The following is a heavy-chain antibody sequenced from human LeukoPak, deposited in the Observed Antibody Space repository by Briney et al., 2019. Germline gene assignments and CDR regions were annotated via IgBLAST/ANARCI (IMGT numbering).Heavy chain of an antibody. J-gene: IGHJ4*02. CDR1: GGSISSSSYY. D-gene: IGHD5-18*01. Sequence: SETLSLTCTVSGGSISSSSYYWGWIRQPPGKGLEWIGTIYYNGITYYNPSLKSRVTISVDTSKNQFSLKLSSVTAADTAVYYCAREDTANDYWGQGTLVTVSS. CDR3: AREDTANDY. V-gene: IGHV4-39*07. CDR2: IYYNGIT.